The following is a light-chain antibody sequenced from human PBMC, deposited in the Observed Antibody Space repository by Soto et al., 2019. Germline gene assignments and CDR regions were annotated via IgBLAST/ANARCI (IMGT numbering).Light chain of an antibody. J-gene: IGLJ1*01. CDR1: SSNIGSNT. CDR2: SNN. CDR3: AARDDSLNGYV. V-gene: IGLV1-44*01. Sequence: QSVLTQPPSASGTPGQRVTISCSGSSSNIGSNTVNWYQQLPGTAPKLLIYSNNQRPSGVPDRFSGSQSGTSASLAISGLQSEDEADYYCAARDDSLNGYVFGTGTKLTVL.